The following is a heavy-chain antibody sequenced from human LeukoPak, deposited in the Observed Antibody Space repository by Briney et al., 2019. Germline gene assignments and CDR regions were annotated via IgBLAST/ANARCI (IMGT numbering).Heavy chain of an antibody. J-gene: IGHJ1*01. V-gene: IGHV1-69*05. Sequence: SVKVSCKASGGTLNSYAFSWARQAPGQGLEWMGGTIAIFGTPNYAQRFQDRVSITKDESTNTVYMELSNLRSDDTAVYYCARGWDCDTTNCYLLQDWGQGTLVIVSS. D-gene: IGHD2-2*01. CDR3: ARGWDCDTTNCYLLQD. CDR1: GGTLNSYA. CDR2: TIAIFGTP.